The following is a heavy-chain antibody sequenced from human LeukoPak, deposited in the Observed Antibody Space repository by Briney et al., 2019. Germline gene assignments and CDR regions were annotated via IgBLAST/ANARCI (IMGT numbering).Heavy chain of an antibody. CDR3: AREFCSGASCHQAFDY. CDR1: GYTFTGYY. J-gene: IGHJ4*02. Sequence: GASVKVSCKASGYTFTGYYMHWVRQAPGQGLEWMAWINANSGGTDCAQNFQGRVTVTRNTSISTAYMELSSLRSDDTAVYYCAREFCSGASCHQAFDYWGPGTVVTVSS. V-gene: IGHV1-2*02. CDR2: INANSGGT. D-gene: IGHD2-15*01.